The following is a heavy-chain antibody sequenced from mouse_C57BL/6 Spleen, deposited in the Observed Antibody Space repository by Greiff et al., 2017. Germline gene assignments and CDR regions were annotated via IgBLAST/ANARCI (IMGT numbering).Heavy chain of an antibody. V-gene: IGHV5-4*01. D-gene: IGHD3-2*02. CDR2: ISDGGSYT. Sequence: EVMLVESGGGLVKPGGSLKLSCAASGFTFRSYAMSWVRQTPEKRLEWVATISDGGSYTDYPDNVKGRFTISRDNAKNNLYLQMSHLKSEDTAMYYCARDPAQATLFAYWGQGTLVTVSA. J-gene: IGHJ3*01. CDR3: ARDPAQATLFAY. CDR1: GFTFRSYA.